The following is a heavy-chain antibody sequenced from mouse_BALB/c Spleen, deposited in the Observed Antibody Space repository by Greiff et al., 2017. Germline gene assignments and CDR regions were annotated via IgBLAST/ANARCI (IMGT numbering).Heavy chain of an antibody. CDR1: GYSITSDYA. CDR2: ISYSGST. D-gene: IGHD2-10*02. Sequence: DVKLVESGPGLVKPSQSLSLTCTVTGYSITSDYAWNWIRQFPGNKLEWMGYISYSGSTSYNPSLKSRISITRDTSKNQFFLQLNSVTTEDTATYYCARSEYGNLFAYWGQGTLVTVSA. V-gene: IGHV3-2*02. J-gene: IGHJ3*01. CDR3: ARSEYGNLFAY.